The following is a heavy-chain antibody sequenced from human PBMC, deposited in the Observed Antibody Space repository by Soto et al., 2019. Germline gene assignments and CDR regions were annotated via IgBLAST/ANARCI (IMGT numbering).Heavy chain of an antibody. CDR3: AKGEGVSGAFDI. V-gene: IGHV3-23*01. J-gene: IGHJ3*02. D-gene: IGHD3-16*01. CDR2: ISGSGGST. Sequence: GGSLRLSCAASGFTFSSYAMSWVRQAPGKGLEWVSAISGSGGSTFYADSVKGRFTISRDNSKNTLYLQMNSLRAEDTAVYYCAKGEGVSGAFDIWGQGTMVTVSS. CDR1: GFTFSSYA.